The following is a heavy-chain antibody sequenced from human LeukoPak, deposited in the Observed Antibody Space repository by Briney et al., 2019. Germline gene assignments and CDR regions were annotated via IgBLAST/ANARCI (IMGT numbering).Heavy chain of an antibody. D-gene: IGHD1-1*01. J-gene: IGHJ4*02. Sequence: PGGSLRLSCAASGFTFSSYAMHWVRQAPGKGLEWVAVISYDGSNKYYADSVKGRFTISRDNSKNTLYLQMNSLRAEDTAVYYCAKVGYNWNDDLSDYWGQGALVTVSS. CDR2: ISYDGSNK. CDR1: GFTFSSYA. V-gene: IGHV3-30-3*01. CDR3: AKVGYNWNDDLSDY.